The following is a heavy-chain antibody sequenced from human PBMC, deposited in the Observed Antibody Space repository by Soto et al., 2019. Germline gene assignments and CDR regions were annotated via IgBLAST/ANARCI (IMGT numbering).Heavy chain of an antibody. D-gene: IGHD6-6*01. CDR3: AKDLGLYSSSSPHYFVY. Sequence: GGSLRLSCAASGFSFSSYTMNWVRQAPGKGLEWVSSMSSSNEYIFYEDSVKGRFTISRDNAKNSLYLQMNSLRAEDSATYYCAKDLGLYSSSSPHYFVYWGQGSLVTVSS. J-gene: IGHJ4*02. V-gene: IGHV3-21*04. CDR1: GFSFSSYT. CDR2: MSSSNEYI.